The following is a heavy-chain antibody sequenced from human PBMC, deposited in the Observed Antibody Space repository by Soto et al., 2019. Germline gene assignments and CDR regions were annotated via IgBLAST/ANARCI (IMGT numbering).Heavy chain of an antibody. CDR3: AKDDLRYFDWLLLDAFDI. V-gene: IGHV4-31*03. D-gene: IGHD3-9*01. CDR1: GGSISSGGYY. CDR2: IYYSGST. J-gene: IGHJ3*02. Sequence: PSETLSLTCTVSGGSISSGGYYWSWIRQHPGKGLEWIGYIYYSGSTYYNPSLKSRVTISVDTSKNQFSLKLSSVTAADTAVYYCAKDDLRYFDWLLLDAFDIWGQGTMVTVSS.